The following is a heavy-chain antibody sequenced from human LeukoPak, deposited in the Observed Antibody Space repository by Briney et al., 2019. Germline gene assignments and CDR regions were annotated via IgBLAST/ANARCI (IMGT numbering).Heavy chain of an antibody. J-gene: IGHJ4*02. CDR3: ARGYYYDSSGYYH. CDR2: INPNSGGT. V-gene: IGHV1-2*02. CDR1: GYTFTGYY. Sequence: ASVKVSCKASGYTFTGYYMHWVRQAPGQGLEWMGWINPNSGGTNYAQKFQGRVTMTRDMSISTAYMELSRLRSDDTAVYYCARGYYYDSSGYYHWGQGTLVTVSS. D-gene: IGHD3-22*01.